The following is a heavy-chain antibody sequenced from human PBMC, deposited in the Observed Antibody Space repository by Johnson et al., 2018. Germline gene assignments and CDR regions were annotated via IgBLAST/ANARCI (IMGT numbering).Heavy chain of an antibody. J-gene: IGHJ1*01. D-gene: IGHD1-26*01. Sequence: VQLVQSGGGLVQPGRSLRLSCAASGFTFDDYAMHWVRQAPGKGLEWVSGISWNSGSIGYADSVEGRFTISRDNGKNSLYLKMKSRRPEDTALYYCAKAPVGRLGGGAEYFQHWGQGTLVTVSS. CDR3: AKAPVGRLGGGAEYFQH. CDR2: ISWNSGSI. CDR1: GFTFDDYA. V-gene: IGHV3-9*01.